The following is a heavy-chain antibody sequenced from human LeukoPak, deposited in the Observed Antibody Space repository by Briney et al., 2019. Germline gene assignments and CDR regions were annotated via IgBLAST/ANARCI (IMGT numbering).Heavy chain of an antibody. D-gene: IGHD3-22*01. CDR3: ATGPSYETSGLFDF. V-gene: IGHV3-23*01. J-gene: IGHJ4*02. Sequence: GGSLRLSCAASGFTFSNYAMSWVRQAPGKGLEWVSDISAGGESTYYADSVKGRFTISRDNSKNTLHLQMHSLRAEDTALYYCATGPSYETSGLFDFWGQGTLVPVSS. CDR2: ISAGGEST. CDR1: GFTFSNYA.